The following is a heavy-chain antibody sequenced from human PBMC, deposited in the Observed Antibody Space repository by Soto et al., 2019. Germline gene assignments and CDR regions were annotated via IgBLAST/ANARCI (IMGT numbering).Heavy chain of an antibody. CDR3: AKTAIVVVPAATYDLFDY. CDR2: ISGSGGST. CDR1: GFTFSSYA. J-gene: IGHJ4*02. D-gene: IGHD2-2*01. Sequence: GGSLRLSCAASGFTFSSYAMSWVRQAPGKGLEWVSAISGSGGSTYYADSVKGRFTISRDNSKNTLYLQMNSLRAEDTAVYYCAKTAIVVVPAATYDLFDYWGQGTLVTVSS. V-gene: IGHV3-23*01.